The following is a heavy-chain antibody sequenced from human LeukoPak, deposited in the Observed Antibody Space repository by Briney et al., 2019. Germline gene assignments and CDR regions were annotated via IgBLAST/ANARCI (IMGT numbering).Heavy chain of an antibody. D-gene: IGHD6-13*01. Sequence: SETLSLTCTVSGGSVSSGSDYWSWIRQPPGKGLEWIGYIYYSGSTNYNPSLKSRVTISVDTSKNQFSLKLSSVTAADTAVYYCARVEQQLQVYDYWGQGTLVTVSS. CDR1: GGSVSSGSDY. J-gene: IGHJ4*02. CDR3: ARVEQQLQVYDY. V-gene: IGHV4-61*01. CDR2: IYYSGST.